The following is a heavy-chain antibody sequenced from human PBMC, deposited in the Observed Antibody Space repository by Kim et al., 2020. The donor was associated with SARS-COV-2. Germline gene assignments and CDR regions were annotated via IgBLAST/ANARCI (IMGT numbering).Heavy chain of an antibody. V-gene: IGHV4-34*01. J-gene: IGHJ2*01. Sequence: SRVPISVDTSKNQFSLKLSSVTAADTAVYYCARGSKITIFGVVISTYFDLWGRGTLVTVSS. D-gene: IGHD3-3*01. CDR3: ARGSKITIFGVVISTYFDL.